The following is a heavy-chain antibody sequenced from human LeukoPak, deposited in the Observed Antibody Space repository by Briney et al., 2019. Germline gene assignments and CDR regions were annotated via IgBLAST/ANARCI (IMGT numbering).Heavy chain of an antibody. V-gene: IGHV3-33*01. CDR1: GFTFSSYG. Sequence: PGGSLRLSCAASGFTFSSYGMHWVRQAPGKGLEWVAVIWYDGSNKYYADSVKGRFTISRDNSKNTLYLQMNSLRAEDTAVYYCAREPAANSDFDYWGQGTLVIVSS. CDR2: IWYDGSNK. CDR3: AREPAANSDFDY. D-gene: IGHD1-1*01. J-gene: IGHJ4*02.